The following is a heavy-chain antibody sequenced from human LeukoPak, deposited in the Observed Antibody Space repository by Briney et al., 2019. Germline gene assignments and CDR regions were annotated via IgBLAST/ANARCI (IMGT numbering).Heavy chain of an antibody. V-gene: IGHV3-53*01. CDR3: AKNLDASGSYFPDE. CDR2: ISSAGT. CDR1: GFTFSSNY. J-gene: IGHJ4*02. Sequence: GGSLRLSCAASGFTFSSNYMSWVRQAPGKGLEWVSGISSAGTNSVYSVKGRVTISRDRSKNTLYLQMNSLRAEDTAVYYCAKNLDASGSYFPDEWGQGTLVTVSS. D-gene: IGHD3-10*01.